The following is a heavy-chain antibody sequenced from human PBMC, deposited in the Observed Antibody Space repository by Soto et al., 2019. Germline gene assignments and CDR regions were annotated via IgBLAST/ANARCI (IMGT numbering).Heavy chain of an antibody. D-gene: IGHD5-18*01. Sequence: ASVKVSCTASGYTFTSYDINWVRQATGQGLEWMGWMSPNSGNTGYTQKFQGRVTMTRNTSINTAYMEMSSLRSEDTAVYYCARERGYSYGGTDYYYDYWMDVGGQ. J-gene: IGHJ6*02. V-gene: IGHV1-8*01. CDR2: MSPNSGNT. CDR3: ARERGYSYGGTDYYYDYWMDV. CDR1: GYTFTSYD.